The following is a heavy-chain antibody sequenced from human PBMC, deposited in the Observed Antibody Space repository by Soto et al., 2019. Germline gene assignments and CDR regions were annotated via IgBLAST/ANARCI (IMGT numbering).Heavy chain of an antibody. CDR2: IIPIFGTA. Sequence: SVKVSCKASGGTFSSYAISWVRQAPGQGLEWMGGIIPIFGTANYAQKFQGRVTITADKSTSTAYMELSSLRSEDTAVYYCARDEDIVVVPAAIRYYYGMDVWGQGTTVTVSS. J-gene: IGHJ6*02. D-gene: IGHD2-2*02. V-gene: IGHV1-69*06. CDR1: GGTFSSYA. CDR3: ARDEDIVVVPAAIRYYYGMDV.